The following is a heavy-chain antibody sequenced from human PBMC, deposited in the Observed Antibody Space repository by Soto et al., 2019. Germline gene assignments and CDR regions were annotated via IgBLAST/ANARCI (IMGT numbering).Heavy chain of an antibody. J-gene: IGHJ5*02. Sequence: SETLSLTCTVSGGSISGYYWSWSRQPAGKGLEWMGRIYSSGSSHYNPSLKSRVIISVDTSKNQFSLKLYSLTAADTAVYYCASTIEAAGTENRFDPWGQGTLVTVSS. V-gene: IGHV4-4*07. D-gene: IGHD6-13*01. CDR2: IYSSGSS. CDR3: ASTIEAAGTENRFDP. CDR1: GGSISGYY.